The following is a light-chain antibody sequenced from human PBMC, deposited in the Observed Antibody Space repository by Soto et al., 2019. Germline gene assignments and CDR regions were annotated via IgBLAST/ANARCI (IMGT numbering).Light chain of an antibody. CDR1: SSDVRGYNF. CDR3: CSYAGSYISWV. CDR2: DVS. V-gene: IGLV2-11*01. Sequence: QSVLTQPRSVSGSPGQSVTISCTETSSDVRGYNFVSWYQQHPGKAPRLMIYDVSKRPSGVPDRFSGSKSGNTASLSISGLQAEDEAIYYCCSYAGSYISWVFGGGTKLTVL. J-gene: IGLJ3*02.